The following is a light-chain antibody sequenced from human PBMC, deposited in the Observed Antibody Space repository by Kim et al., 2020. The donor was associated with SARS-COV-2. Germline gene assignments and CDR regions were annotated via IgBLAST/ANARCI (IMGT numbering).Light chain of an antibody. CDR1: QSVSSNY. CDR2: AAS. CDR3: QQYQT. Sequence: TLSLSPGERATPSCRASQSVSSNYLSWYQQKPGQAPRLLIYAASNRATGIPDRFSGSGSETDFTLPSTRLEPEDFAVYFCQQYQTFGQGTKVEIQ. V-gene: IGKV3-20*01. J-gene: IGKJ1*01.